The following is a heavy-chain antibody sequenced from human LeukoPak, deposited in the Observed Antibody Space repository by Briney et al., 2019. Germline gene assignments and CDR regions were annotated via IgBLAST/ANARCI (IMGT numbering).Heavy chain of an antibody. Sequence: GGSLRLSCAASGFSVSNNYMSWVRQAPGKGLEWISAVYSGGDTYYIESVKGRFTISRDNSKNTIHLQMNGLTPEDTAMYYCARDSTGASVWGKGTTVTVSS. J-gene: IGHJ6*04. CDR1: GFSVSNNY. CDR3: ARDSTGASV. D-gene: IGHD1-14*01. CDR2: VYSGGDT. V-gene: IGHV3-53*01.